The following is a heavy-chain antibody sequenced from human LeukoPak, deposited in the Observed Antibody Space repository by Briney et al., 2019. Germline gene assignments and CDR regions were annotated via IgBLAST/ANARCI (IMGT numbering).Heavy chain of an antibody. D-gene: IGHD6-13*01. Sequence: PSETLSLTCTVSGGSISSYYWSWIRQPPGKGLEWIGYIYYSWSTNYNPSLKSRVTISVDTSKNQFSLKLSSVTAADTAVYYCARENGTGIPSDIWGQGTMVTVSS. CDR2: IYYSWST. CDR3: ARENGTGIPSDI. J-gene: IGHJ3*02. CDR1: GGSISSYY. V-gene: IGHV4-59*01.